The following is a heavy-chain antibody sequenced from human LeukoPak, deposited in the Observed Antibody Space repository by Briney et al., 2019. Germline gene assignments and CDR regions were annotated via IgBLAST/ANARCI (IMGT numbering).Heavy chain of an antibody. V-gene: IGHV3-48*01. Sequence: GGSLRLSCAASGFTFSSYSMNWVRQAPGKGLEWVSYISSSSSTIYYADSVKGRFTISRDNAKNSLYLQMNSLRAEDTAVYYCASTSGYFGYWGQGTLVTVSS. CDR3: ASTSGYFGY. CDR1: GFTFSSYS. D-gene: IGHD3-10*01. CDR2: ISSSSSTI. J-gene: IGHJ4*02.